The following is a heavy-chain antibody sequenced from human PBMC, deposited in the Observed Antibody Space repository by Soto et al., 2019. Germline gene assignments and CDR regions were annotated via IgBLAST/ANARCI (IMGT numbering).Heavy chain of an antibody. V-gene: IGHV4-31*03. CDR1: GGSISSGGYY. D-gene: IGHD6-6*01. CDR2: IYYSGST. Sequence: PSETLSLTCTVSGGSISSGGYYWSWIRQHPGKGLEWIGYIYYSGSTYYNPSLKSRVTISVDTSKNQFSLKLSSVTAADTAVYYCARKEEYSSSFKRANWFDPWGQGTLVTVSS. CDR3: ARKEEYSSSFKRANWFDP. J-gene: IGHJ5*02.